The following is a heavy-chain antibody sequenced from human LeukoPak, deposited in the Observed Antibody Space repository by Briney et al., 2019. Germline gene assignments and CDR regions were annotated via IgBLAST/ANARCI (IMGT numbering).Heavy chain of an antibody. J-gene: IGHJ4*02. CDR3: ARGTLYRGWSYYLDF. CDR2: VYHSGST. D-gene: IGHD6-19*01. Sequence: SETLSLTCTVSNYSISSGYYWGWIRQPPGKGLEWIASVYHSGSTSYNPSLKSRLTISVDMSKNHFSLRLRSVAAADTAMYYCARGTLYRGWSYYLDFWGQGSQVTVSS. V-gene: IGHV4-38-2*02. CDR1: NYSISSGYY.